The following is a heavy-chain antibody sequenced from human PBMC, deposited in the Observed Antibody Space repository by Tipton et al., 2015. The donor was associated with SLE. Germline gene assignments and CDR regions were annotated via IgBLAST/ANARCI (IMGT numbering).Heavy chain of an antibody. CDR3: ARGATLRDAFDI. CDR1: GGSISSHY. CDR2: IYYSGST. Sequence: GLVKPSETLSLTCTVSGGSISSHYWRWIRQPPGKGLEWIGYIYYSGSTNYNPSLKSRVTISVDTSKNQFSLKLSSVTAADTAVYYCARGATLRDAFDIWGQGTMVTVSS. J-gene: IGHJ3*02. V-gene: IGHV4-59*11.